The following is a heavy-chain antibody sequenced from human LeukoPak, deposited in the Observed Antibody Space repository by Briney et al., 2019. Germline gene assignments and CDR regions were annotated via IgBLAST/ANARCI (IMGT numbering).Heavy chain of an antibody. V-gene: IGHV1-2*02. D-gene: IGHD2/OR15-2a*01. CDR3: ARSGPISLRF. J-gene: IGHJ4*02. CDR1: GYTFTGYY. CDR2: INPNNGGT. Sequence: ASVKVSCKASGYTFTGYYMHWVRLAPGQGLEWMGWINPNNGGTNYAQKFQGRVTLTWTTSISTAYMELSSLKSEDTAVYFCARSGPISLRFWGQGTLVTVSS.